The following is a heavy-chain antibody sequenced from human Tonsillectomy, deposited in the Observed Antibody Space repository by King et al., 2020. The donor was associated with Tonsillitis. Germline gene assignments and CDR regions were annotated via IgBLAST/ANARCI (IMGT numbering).Heavy chain of an antibody. CDR3: ARDPDCTNGVCYTWYYYMDV. CDR2: IWYDGSNK. V-gene: IGHV3-33*08. Sequence: VQLVESGGGVVQPGRSLRLSCAASGVIFSRYGMHWVRQAPGKGLEWVAAIWYDGSNKYYADSVKGRFTISRDNSKNTRYLQMSSLRAEDTAVYYCARDPDCTNGVCYTWYYYMDVWGEGTTVTVSS. J-gene: IGHJ6*03. CDR1: GVIFSRYG. D-gene: IGHD2-8*01.